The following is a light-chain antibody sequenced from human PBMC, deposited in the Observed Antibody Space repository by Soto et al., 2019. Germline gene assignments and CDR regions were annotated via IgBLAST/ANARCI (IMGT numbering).Light chain of an antibody. J-gene: IGKJ5*01. V-gene: IGKV1-9*01. CDR2: EAS. CDR3: QQLYTLPFT. CDR1: HDISTF. Sequence: DIQLTQSPSLLSASIGDRVARTCRASHDISTFLAWYQQKPGKAPKLLIYEASTLQSGVPSRFSGSGSGTEFTLTISGLLPEDFAAYHCQQLYTLPFTFGQGTRLEIK.